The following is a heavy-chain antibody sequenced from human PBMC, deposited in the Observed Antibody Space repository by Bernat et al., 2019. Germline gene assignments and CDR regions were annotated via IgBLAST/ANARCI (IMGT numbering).Heavy chain of an antibody. CDR1: GYTFTNSD. CDR3: ASGHSWNYYDSSAYYSDY. CDR2: MNPNSGNT. Sequence: QVQLVQSVAEVKKPGASVKVSCKASGYTFTNSDINWVRQATGQGLEWMGWMNPNSGNTGYAKKFQGRVNMPRNTSISTAYMELSSLRSEDTAVYYCASGHSWNYYDSSAYYSDYWGQGTLVTVSS. V-gene: IGHV1-8*01. J-gene: IGHJ4*02. D-gene: IGHD3-22*01.